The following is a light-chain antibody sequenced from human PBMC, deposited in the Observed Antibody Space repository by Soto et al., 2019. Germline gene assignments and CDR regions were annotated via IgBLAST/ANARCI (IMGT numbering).Light chain of an antibody. V-gene: IGKV1-39*01. CDR3: QQSYSIPYT. Sequence: DIQMTQSPSSLSASVGDRVSITCRANQTIRNFLQWYQQKPGKVPKFLIYAASSLVDGVPSRFSRSGSGAYFTLTISSLQPEDFATYFCQQSYSIPYTFGQGTKLDIK. J-gene: IGKJ2*01. CDR2: AAS. CDR1: QTIRNF.